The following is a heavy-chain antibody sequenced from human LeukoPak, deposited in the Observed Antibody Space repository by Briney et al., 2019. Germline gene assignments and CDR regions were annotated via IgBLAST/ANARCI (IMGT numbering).Heavy chain of an antibody. CDR2: FYTSGST. CDR3: ARHATAGILSSWFDP. CDR1: GGSISSYY. J-gene: IGHJ5*02. V-gene: IGHV4-4*09. Sequence: SETLSLTCTVSGGSISSYYWSWLRQPPGKGLEWIGYFYTSGSTNYNPSLKSRGTISVDTSKSQFSLKLSSVTAADTAGYYCARHATAGILSSWFDPWGQGTLVTVSS. D-gene: IGHD6-13*01.